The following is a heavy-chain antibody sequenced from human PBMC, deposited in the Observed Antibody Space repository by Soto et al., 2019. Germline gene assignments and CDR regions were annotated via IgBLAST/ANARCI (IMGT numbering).Heavy chain of an antibody. CDR2: IFHNGNT. Sequence: QVQLQESGPGLVKPSGTLSLTCAVSGGSISSSNWWSWVRQPPGKGLEWIGEIFHNGNTYSNPSLTGRVTMSVDKSKNQFSLNLNSVTAADTAVYYCASRTSAMDVWGQGTTVTVSS. V-gene: IGHV4-4*02. CDR1: GGSISSSNW. D-gene: IGHD2-2*01. J-gene: IGHJ6*02. CDR3: ASRTSAMDV.